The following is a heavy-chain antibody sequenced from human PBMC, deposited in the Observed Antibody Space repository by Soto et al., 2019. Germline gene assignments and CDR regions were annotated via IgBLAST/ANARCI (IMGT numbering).Heavy chain of an antibody. V-gene: IGHV1-69*13. J-gene: IGHJ5*02. CDR3: ARGWFGEFSTENWFDP. CDR1: GGTFSSYA. D-gene: IGHD3-10*01. CDR2: IIPIFGTA. Sequence: SVKVSCKASGGTFSSYAISWVRRAPGQGLEWMGGIIPIFGTANYAQKFQGRVTITADESTSTAYMELSSLRSEDTAVYYCARGWFGEFSTENWFDPWGQGTLVTVSS.